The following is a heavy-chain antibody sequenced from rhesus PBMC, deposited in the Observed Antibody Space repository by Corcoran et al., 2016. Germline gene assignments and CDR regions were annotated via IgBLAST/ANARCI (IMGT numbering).Heavy chain of an antibody. CDR3: VKDGIDF. J-gene: IGHJ4*01. Sequence: EVQLVESGGGLAKPGGSQRLSCAASGFTFSHFWVNWVRQTPGEGPADISAIRPGGDTTSYADSVKGRFAVSRDNSKNTRSLQRDSLRIEDTAVYYCVKDGIDFWGQGVLVTVSS. CDR2: IRPGGDTT. CDR1: GFTFSHFW. V-gene: IGHV3S42*01. D-gene: IGHD1-1*01.